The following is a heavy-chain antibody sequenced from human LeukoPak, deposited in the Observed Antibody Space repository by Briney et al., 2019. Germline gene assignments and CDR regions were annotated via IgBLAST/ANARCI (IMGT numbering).Heavy chain of an antibody. Sequence: GGSLRLSCAASGFTFSSYSMNWVRQAPGKGLEWVSSISSSSSYIYYADSVKGRFTISRDNAKNSLYLQMNSLRAEDTAVYYCARAEGPPVYGDYGGSFDYWGQGTLVTVSS. CDR3: ARAEGPPVYGDYGGSFDY. J-gene: IGHJ4*02. V-gene: IGHV3-21*01. D-gene: IGHD4-17*01. CDR1: GFTFSSYS. CDR2: ISSSSSYI.